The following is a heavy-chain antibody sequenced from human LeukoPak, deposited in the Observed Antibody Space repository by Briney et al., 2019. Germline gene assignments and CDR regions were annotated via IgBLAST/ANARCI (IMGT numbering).Heavy chain of an antibody. CDR2: ISSDGSSK. CDR1: GFTFSNYG. J-gene: IGHJ4*02. D-gene: IGHD2/OR15-2a*01. V-gene: IGHV3-30*03. Sequence: GKSLRLSCAASGFTFSNYGMHWVRQAPGKGLEWVAVISSDGSSKYYIDSVKGRFTISRDNSKNTLFLQMNSLRAEDTAVYYCARGENSKTYPVSGYWGQGTLVTVSS. CDR3: ARGENSKTYPVSGY.